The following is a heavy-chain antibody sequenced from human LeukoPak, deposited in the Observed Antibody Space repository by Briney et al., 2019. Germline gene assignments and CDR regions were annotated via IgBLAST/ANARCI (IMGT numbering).Heavy chain of an antibody. Sequence: GVSLRLSCAASGFTFSSYGMHWVRQAPGKGLEWVAFIRYDGSNKYYADSVKGRFTISRDNSKNTLYLQMNSLRAEDTAVYYCARKNAYYYGSGNPDYWGQGTLVTVSS. J-gene: IGHJ4*02. CDR1: GFTFSSYG. CDR3: ARKNAYYYGSGNPDY. D-gene: IGHD3-10*01. CDR2: IRYDGSNK. V-gene: IGHV3-30*02.